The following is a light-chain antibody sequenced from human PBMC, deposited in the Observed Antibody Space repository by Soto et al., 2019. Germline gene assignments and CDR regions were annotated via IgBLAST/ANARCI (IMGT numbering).Light chain of an antibody. J-gene: IGLJ1*01. CDR3: QVWDSSEV. CDR2: RDS. CDR1: NIGSKN. V-gene: IGLV3-9*01. Sequence: SYELTQPLSVSVALGQTARITCGGNNIGSKNVHGYQQKPGQSPVLVIYRDSNRPSGIPERFSGSNSGNTATLTISRAQPGDEADYYCQVWDSSEVFGTGTKLTVL.